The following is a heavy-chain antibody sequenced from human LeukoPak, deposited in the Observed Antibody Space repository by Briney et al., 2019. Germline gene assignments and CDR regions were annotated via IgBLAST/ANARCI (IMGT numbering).Heavy chain of an antibody. Sequence: GTSVNVSCKASGFTFTSSAGQWVRQARGQRLEWIGWIVVGSGNTNYAQKFQERVTITRDMSTSTAYMELSSLRSEDTAVYYCAAERSQYYFDYWGQGTLVTVSS. V-gene: IGHV1-58*01. CDR2: IVVGSGNT. CDR3: AAERSQYYFDY. CDR1: GFTFTSSA. J-gene: IGHJ4*02.